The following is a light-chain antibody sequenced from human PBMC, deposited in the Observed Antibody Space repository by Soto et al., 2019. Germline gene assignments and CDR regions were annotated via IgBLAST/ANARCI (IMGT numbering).Light chain of an antibody. CDR2: DAS. CDR1: QTISTW. Sequence: DIQMTQSPSTLSAVVGDRVTITCRASQTISTWLAWYQQKPGKAPNLLIYDASSLESGVPSRFSGSGSGTDFTLTISSLQAEDVAVYYCQQYSTSPITFGQGTRLEIK. CDR3: QQYSTSPIT. J-gene: IGKJ5*01. V-gene: IGKV1-5*01.